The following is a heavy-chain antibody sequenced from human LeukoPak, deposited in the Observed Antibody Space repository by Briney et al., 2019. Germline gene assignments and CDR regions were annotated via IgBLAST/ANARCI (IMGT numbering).Heavy chain of an antibody. J-gene: IGHJ4*02. CDR3: ARDTYCSGGSCYSNYFDH. Sequence: ASVKVSCKVSGYTFTNYGISWVRQAPGQGLEWMGWISAYNGNTNYAQKVQGRVTMTTETSTSTAYMELRSLRSDDTAVYYCARDTYCSGGSCYSNYFDHWGQGTLVTVSS. D-gene: IGHD2-15*01. CDR2: ISAYNGNT. V-gene: IGHV1-18*01. CDR1: GYTFTNYG.